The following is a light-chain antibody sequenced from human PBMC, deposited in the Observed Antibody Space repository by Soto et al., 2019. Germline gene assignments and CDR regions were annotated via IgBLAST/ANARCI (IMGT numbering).Light chain of an antibody. J-gene: IGKJ1*01. V-gene: IGKV3-15*01. CDR2: GAS. CDR3: QQYDM. Sequence: EIVMTQSPATLSVSPGERATLSCRASQSVSSNLAWYQQKPGQAPRLLIYGASTRATGIPARFSGSGSGTEFTLTISSLQSEDFATYYCQQYDMFCPGTKVEIK. CDR1: QSVSSN.